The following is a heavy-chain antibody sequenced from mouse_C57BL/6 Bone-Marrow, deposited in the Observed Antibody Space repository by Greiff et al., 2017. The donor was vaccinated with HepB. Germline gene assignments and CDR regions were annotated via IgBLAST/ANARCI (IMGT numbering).Heavy chain of an antibody. CDR3: ACFYGNFAMDY. CDR2: IHPNSGST. Sequence: VQLKQPGAELVKPGASVKLSCKASGYTFTSYWMHWVKQRPGQGLEWIGMIHPNSGSTNYNEKFKSKATLTVDKSSSTAYMQLSSLTSEDSAVYYCACFYGNFAMDYWGQGTSVTVSS. J-gene: IGHJ4*01. CDR1: GYTFTSYW. D-gene: IGHD2-1*01. V-gene: IGHV1-64*01.